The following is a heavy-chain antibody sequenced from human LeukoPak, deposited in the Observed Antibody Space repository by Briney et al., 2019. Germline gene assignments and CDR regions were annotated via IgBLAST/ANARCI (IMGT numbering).Heavy chain of an antibody. CDR1: GGSISSSSYY. V-gene: IGHV4-39*07. Sequence: SETLSLTCTVSGGSISSSSYYWGWIRQPPGKGLEWIGEINHSGSTNYNPSLKSRVTLSVDTSKNQFSLKLSSVTAADTAVYYCARGTYYDYVWGSYPDYWGQGTLVTVSS. CDR2: INHSGST. CDR3: ARGTYYDYVWGSYPDY. J-gene: IGHJ4*02. D-gene: IGHD3-16*02.